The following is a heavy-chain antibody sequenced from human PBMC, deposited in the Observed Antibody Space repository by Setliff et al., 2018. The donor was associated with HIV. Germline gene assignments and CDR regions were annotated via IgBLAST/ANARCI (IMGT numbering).Heavy chain of an antibody. CDR1: SDSRSHYF. CDR2: IYTSGIT. V-gene: IGHV4-4*09. CDR3: ARGGRYYYGSGNLDI. J-gene: IGHJ3*02. Sequence: TETLSLTCSVASDSRSHYFWSRIRQAPRRGLECIGYIYTSGITNYNPSLKSRVTISVDKSKNQFSLKLSSVTAADTAVYYCARGGRYYYGSGNLDIWDQGTMVTVSS. D-gene: IGHD3-10*01.